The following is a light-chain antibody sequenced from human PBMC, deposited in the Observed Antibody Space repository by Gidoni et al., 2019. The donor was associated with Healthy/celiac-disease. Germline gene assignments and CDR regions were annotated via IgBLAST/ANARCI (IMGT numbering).Light chain of an antibody. CDR3: CSYAGSSTHVV. CDR1: SSDVGSYNL. CDR2: EGS. J-gene: IGLJ2*01. Sequence: SALTQPASVSGSPGQSITISCTGTSSDVGSYNLVSWYQQHPGKAPKLLFYEGSKRPSGVSNRFSGSKSGNTASLTISGLQAEDEADYYCCSYAGSSTHVVFGGGTKLTVL. V-gene: IGLV2-23*01.